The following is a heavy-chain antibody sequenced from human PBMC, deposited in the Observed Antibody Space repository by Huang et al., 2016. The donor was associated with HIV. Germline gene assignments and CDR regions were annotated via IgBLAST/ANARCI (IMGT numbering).Heavy chain of an antibody. Sequence: EVQLVESGGGLVKPGSSLRVSCEAFGFAFSKVWMSWVRQAPGKGREWVGLIKTKVEGGTIDYAAPVKDRFRISRDELKGIMYLEMNNLKSDDTAIYYCATWSLTAAGGNWGRGTLVTVSS. D-gene: IGHD6-13*01. CDR3: ATWSLTAAGGN. CDR2: IKTKVEGGTI. J-gene: IGHJ4*02. CDR1: GFAFSKVW. V-gene: IGHV3-15*01.